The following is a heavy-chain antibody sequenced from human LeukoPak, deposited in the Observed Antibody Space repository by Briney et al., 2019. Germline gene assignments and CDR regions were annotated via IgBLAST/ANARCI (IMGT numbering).Heavy chain of an antibody. J-gene: IGHJ4*02. CDR1: GFTFNAYW. CDR3: AKVPLNAAGTCFDY. Sequence: SGGSLRLSCAGSGFTFNAYWMTWVRQAPGKGLELVANINQDGNEEYYVDSVKGRFTISRDNAKNSLFLQMNSLRAEDTAVYYCAKVPLNAAGTCFDYWGQGTLVTVSS. V-gene: IGHV3-7*01. CDR2: INQDGNEE. D-gene: IGHD6-13*01.